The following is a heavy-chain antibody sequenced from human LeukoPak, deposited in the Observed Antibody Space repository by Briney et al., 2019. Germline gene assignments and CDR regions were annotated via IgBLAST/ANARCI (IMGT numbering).Heavy chain of an antibody. CDR2: IKEDGSEI. Sequence: GGSLRLPCAASGFTFSNYWMTWVRQAPGKGLEWVANIKEDGSEIFYVDSVKGRFTISRDNARNSLYLQMNSLRVEDTAMYHCVRDLGGRSGHWGQGTLVTVSS. CDR1: GFTFSNYW. D-gene: IGHD1-26*01. V-gene: IGHV3-7*01. J-gene: IGHJ4*02. CDR3: VRDLGGRSGH.